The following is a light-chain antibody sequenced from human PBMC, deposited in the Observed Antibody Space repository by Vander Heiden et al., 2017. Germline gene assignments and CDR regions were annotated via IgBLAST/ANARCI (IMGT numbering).Light chain of an antibody. CDR2: SNN. Sequence: QSVLTQPPSASVTPGQRVTISCSGSISNIGRNPVNWYQHLPGTAPKLLINSNNQRPSGVPDRFSASKSGTSASLAISGLQSEDEAVYYCAAWDDSLNGLYVFGSGTKVTVL. CDR1: ISNIGRNP. CDR3: AAWDDSLNGLYV. V-gene: IGLV1-44*01. J-gene: IGLJ1*01.